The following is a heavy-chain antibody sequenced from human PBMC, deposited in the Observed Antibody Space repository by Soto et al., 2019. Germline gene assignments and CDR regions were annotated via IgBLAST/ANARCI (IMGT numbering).Heavy chain of an antibody. Sequence: PGGSLRLSCTASGFTFGDYAMSWVRQAPGKWLEGVGFIRSKAYGGTTEYAASVKGRFTISRDDSKSIAYLQMHSLKTEDTAVYYCTRSYGSFDYWGQGTLVTVSS. D-gene: IGHD1-26*01. CDR2: IRSKAYGGTT. CDR3: TRSYGSFDY. J-gene: IGHJ4*02. V-gene: IGHV3-49*04. CDR1: GFTFGDYA.